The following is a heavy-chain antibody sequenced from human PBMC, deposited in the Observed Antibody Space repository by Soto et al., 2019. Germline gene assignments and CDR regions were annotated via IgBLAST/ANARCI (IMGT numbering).Heavy chain of an antibody. D-gene: IGHD2-15*01. Sequence: RGSLRLSCAASGFAFSGYYMSWMRQAPGKGLEWVSDISISGSAMYYADSVKGRFTISRDNAKNSLYLQMKSLRAEDTAAYYCARGDMGYSDYATDVWRQGKSIAVSS. V-gene: IGHV3-11*01. CDR2: ISISGSAM. CDR3: ARGDMGYSDYATDV. J-gene: IGHJ6*02. CDR1: GFAFSGYY.